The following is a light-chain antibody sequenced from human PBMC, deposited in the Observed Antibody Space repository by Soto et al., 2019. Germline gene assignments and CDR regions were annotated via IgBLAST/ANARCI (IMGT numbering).Light chain of an antibody. J-gene: IGLJ3*02. CDR2: STN. CDR3: VLYMGSSLV. CDR1: SGSVSTSYY. V-gene: IGLV8-61*01. Sequence: QTVVTQEPSFSVSPGGTVTLTCGLSSGSVSTSYYPSWYQQTPGQAPRTLIYSTNIRSSGVPDRFSGSILGNKAALTITGAQADDESDYYCVLYMGSSLVFGGGTKLTVL.